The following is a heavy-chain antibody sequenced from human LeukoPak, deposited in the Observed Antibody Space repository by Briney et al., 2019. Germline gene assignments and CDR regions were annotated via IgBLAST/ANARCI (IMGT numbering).Heavy chain of an antibody. CDR2: IYSGDRT. Sequence: GGSLRLSCAASGFSVSSNYMSWVRRAPGKGLEWVSVIYSGDRTYYSDSVKGRFTISRDNAKNSLYLQINSMRAEDTAVYYCARDLGFERYYDILTGCGDYWGQGTLVTVSS. CDR1: GFSVSSNY. CDR3: ARDLGFERYYDILTGCGDY. D-gene: IGHD3-9*01. J-gene: IGHJ4*02. V-gene: IGHV3-53*01.